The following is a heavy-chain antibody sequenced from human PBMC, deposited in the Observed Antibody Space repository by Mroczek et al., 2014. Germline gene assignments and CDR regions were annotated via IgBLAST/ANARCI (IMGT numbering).Heavy chain of an antibody. D-gene: IGHD6-19*01. V-gene: IGHV3-30*03. CDR1: GFTFSSYG. J-gene: IGHJ4*03. CDR2: ISYDGSNK. Sequence: VQLVESGGGVVQPGRSLRLSCAASGFTFSSYGMHWVRQAPGKGLEWVAVISYDGSNKYYADSVKGRFTISRDNSKNTLYLQMNSLRAEDTAVYYCAGGEYSSGWVDYVGPGTLVTVS. CDR3: AGGEYSSGWVDY.